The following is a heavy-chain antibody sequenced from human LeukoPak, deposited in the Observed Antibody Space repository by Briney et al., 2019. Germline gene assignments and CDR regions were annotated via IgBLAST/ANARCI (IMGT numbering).Heavy chain of an antibody. D-gene: IGHD3-16*01. Sequence: PGGSLRLSCAASGFTLSNYWMYWVRQAPGKGLVWVSRINTDGSTTTYADSARGRFTISRDNARSTLYLQMHSLRDDDTAVYYCTRGAGNYVFDIWGQGTMVTVSS. CDR2: INTDGSTT. V-gene: IGHV3-74*01. J-gene: IGHJ3*02. CDR1: GFTLSNYW. CDR3: TRGAGNYVFDI.